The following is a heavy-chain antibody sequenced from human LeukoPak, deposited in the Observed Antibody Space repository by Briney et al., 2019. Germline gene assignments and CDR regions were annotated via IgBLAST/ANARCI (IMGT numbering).Heavy chain of an antibody. CDR1: GFTFSSYG. V-gene: IGHV3-33*01. CDR3: ARDREFDY. CDR2: IYYDGSNK. Sequence: GGSLRLSCAASGFTFSSYGMHWVRQAPDKGLEWAAVIYYDGSNKYYADSVKGRFTISRDNSKNTLYLQMNSLRVDDTAAYYCARDREFDYWGQGTLVTVSS. J-gene: IGHJ4*02.